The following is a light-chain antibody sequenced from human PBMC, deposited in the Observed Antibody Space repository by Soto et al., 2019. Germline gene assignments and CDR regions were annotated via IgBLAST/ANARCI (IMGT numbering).Light chain of an antibody. CDR3: QQYDNLPYT. V-gene: IGKV1-33*01. Sequence: DIQMTQSPSSLSASVGDRVTITYQASQDISDYLNWYQQKPGKAPILLIFDASNLETGVPARFTGSGSGTHFTFTISSLQPEDIATYYCQQYDNLPYTFGQGTNLDIK. CDR2: DAS. J-gene: IGKJ2*01. CDR1: QDISDY.